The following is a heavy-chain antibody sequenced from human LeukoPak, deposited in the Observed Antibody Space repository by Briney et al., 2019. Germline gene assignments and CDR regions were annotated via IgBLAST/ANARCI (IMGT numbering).Heavy chain of an antibody. Sequence: GGSLRLSCAASGFTFSSYAMSWVRQAPGKGLEWVSAISGSGGSTYYADSVKGRFTISRDNSKNTLYLQMNSLRAEDTAVYYCAKDLNFMMRGPTKYWGQGTLVTVSS. J-gene: IGHJ4*02. V-gene: IGHV3-23*01. CDR2: ISGSGGST. D-gene: IGHD3-16*01. CDR1: GFTFSSYA. CDR3: AKDLNFMMRGPTKY.